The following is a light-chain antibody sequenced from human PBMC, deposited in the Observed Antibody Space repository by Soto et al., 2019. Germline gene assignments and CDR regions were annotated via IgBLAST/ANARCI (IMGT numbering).Light chain of an antibody. CDR2: DVS. CDR3: SSYTSSSTYV. CDR1: SSDIGGYNY. V-gene: IGLV2-14*01. Sequence: QSVLTQPASVSGSHRQSITISCTGTSSDIGGYNYVSWYQQHPGKAPKLLIYDVSNRPSGVSNRFSGSKSGNTASLTISGLQAEDEADYYCSSYTSSSTYVFAAGTKVTVL. J-gene: IGLJ1*01.